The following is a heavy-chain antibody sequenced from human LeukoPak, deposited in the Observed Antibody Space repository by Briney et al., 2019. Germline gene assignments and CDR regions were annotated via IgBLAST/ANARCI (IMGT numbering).Heavy chain of an antibody. CDR2: INHSGST. J-gene: IGHJ3*02. CDR3: ASLWPYQLSAFDI. D-gene: IGHD2-2*01. CDR1: GGSFSGYY. V-gene: IGHV4-34*01. Sequence: SETLSLTCAVYGGSFSGYYWSWIRQPPGKGLEWIGEINHSGSTNYNPSLKSRVTISVDTSKNQFSLKLSSVTAADTAVYYCASLWPYQLSAFDIWGQGTMVTVSS.